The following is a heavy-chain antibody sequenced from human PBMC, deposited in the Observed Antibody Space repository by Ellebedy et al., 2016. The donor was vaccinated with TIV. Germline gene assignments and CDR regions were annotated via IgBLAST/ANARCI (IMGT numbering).Heavy chain of an antibody. D-gene: IGHD5/OR15-5a*01. V-gene: IGHV3-15*01. J-gene: IGHJ3*02. CDR3: ATGAPWSGLGLDI. Sequence: GESLKISCAASGFTLSNAWMSWVRQAPGKGLEWVGRIKRKTIGGTTDYAAPVKGRFTISRDDSKNTLYLQMSSLKTEDTAVYYCATGAPWSGLGLDIWGQGTMVTVSS. CDR2: IKRKTIGGTT. CDR1: GFTLSNAW.